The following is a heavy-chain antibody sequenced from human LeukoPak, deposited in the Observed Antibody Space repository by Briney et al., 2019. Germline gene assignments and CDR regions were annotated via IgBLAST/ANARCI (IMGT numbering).Heavy chain of an antibody. CDR1: GYTLTELS. CDR2: FDPEDGET. CDR3: ATGLPHLIAAASQGDY. D-gene: IGHD6-13*01. J-gene: IGHJ4*02. V-gene: IGHV1-24*01. Sequence: ASVKVSCKVSGYTLTELSMHWVRQAPGKGLEWMGGFDPEDGETIYAQKFQGRVTMTEDTSTDTAYMELSSLRSEDTAVYYCATGLPHLIAAASQGDYWGQGTLVTVSS.